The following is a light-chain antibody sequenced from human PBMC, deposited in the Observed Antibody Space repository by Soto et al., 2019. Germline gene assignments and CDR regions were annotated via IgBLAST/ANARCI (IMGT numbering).Light chain of an antibody. V-gene: IGKV1-9*01. J-gene: IGKJ3*01. CDR3: QQVTEYPRT. Sequence: DLQLTQSPSFLSASVGDRVTITCRASQGIDSYLAWYQQQLGKAPRLLIYAASTLQSGVPSRFSVSGSGTEFTLTISILQPEDFATYYCQQVTEYPRTFGPAKKVDV. CDR1: QGIDSY. CDR2: AAS.